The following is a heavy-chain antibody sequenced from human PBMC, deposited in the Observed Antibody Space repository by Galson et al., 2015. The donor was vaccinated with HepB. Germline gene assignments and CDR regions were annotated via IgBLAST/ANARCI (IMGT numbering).Heavy chain of an antibody. V-gene: IGHV1-18*04. CDR2: ISAYSGNT. Sequence: SVKVSCKASGYTFTSYGISWVRQAPGQGLEWMGWISAYSGNTNYAQKLQGRVTMTTDTSTSTAYMELRSLRSDDTAVYYCARVPLAIFGVVIIPWYYGMDVWGQGTTVTVSS. J-gene: IGHJ6*02. CDR3: ARVPLAIFGVVIIPWYYGMDV. CDR1: GYTFTSYG. D-gene: IGHD3-3*01.